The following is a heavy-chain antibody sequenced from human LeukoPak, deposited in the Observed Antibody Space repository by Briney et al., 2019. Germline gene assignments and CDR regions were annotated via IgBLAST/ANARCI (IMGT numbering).Heavy chain of an antibody. D-gene: IGHD6-13*01. Sequence: SVKVSCKASGYTFTGYYMHWVRQAPGQGLEWMGRIIPILGIANYAQKFQGRVTITADKSTSTAYMELSSLRSEDTAVYYCARGRVAAAGNWFDPWGQGTLVTVSS. CDR2: IIPILGIA. CDR1: GYTFTGYY. V-gene: IGHV1-69*04. J-gene: IGHJ5*02. CDR3: ARGRVAAAGNWFDP.